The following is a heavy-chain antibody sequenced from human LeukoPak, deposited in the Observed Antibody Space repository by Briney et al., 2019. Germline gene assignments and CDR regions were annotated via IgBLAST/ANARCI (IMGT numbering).Heavy chain of an antibody. Sequence: GGSLRLSCVASGFTFSSYGMSWVRQAPGKGLEWVSGISSGGGSTYYADSVKGRFTISRDNAKNSLYLQMNSLRAEDTAVYYCARGRGSGPTDYFDYWAQGTVVTVSS. CDR3: ARGRGSGPTDYFDY. D-gene: IGHD3-10*01. V-gene: IGHV3-48*01. J-gene: IGHJ4*02. CDR1: GFTFSSYG. CDR2: ISSGGGST.